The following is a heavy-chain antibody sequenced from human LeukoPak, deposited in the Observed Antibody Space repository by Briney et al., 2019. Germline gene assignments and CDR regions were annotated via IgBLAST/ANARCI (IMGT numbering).Heavy chain of an antibody. Sequence: SETLSLTCTVSGGSISSYYWSWIRQAPGKGLEWIGYIYYSGSTNYNPSLKSRVTISVDTSKNQFSLKLSSVTAADTAVYYCARTMVRGVINYFDYWGQGTLVTVSS. J-gene: IGHJ4*02. D-gene: IGHD3-10*01. CDR1: GGSISSYY. CDR3: ARTMVRGVINYFDY. V-gene: IGHV4-59*01. CDR2: IYYSGST.